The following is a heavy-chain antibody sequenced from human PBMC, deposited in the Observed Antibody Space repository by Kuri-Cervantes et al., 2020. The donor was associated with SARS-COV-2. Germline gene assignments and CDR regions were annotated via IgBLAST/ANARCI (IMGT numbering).Heavy chain of an antibody. D-gene: IGHD3-3*01. CDR2: IYYSGST. V-gene: IGHV4-38-2*01. CDR3: VGIWSNYRFDY. CDR1: GYSISSGYY. J-gene: IGHJ4*02. Sequence: SETLSLTCAVSGYSISSGYYWGWIRQPPGKGLEWIGSIYYSGSTDYNLSLKSRVTISVDTPKNQFSLKLTSVTAADTAVYFCVGIWSNYRFDYWGQGTLVTVSS.